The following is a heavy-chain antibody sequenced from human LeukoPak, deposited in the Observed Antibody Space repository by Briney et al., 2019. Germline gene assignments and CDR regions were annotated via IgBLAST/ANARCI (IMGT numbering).Heavy chain of an antibody. CDR1: GYTFTSYA. CDR3: ARVAPTYYDFWSGYYTDYYYYGMDV. V-gene: IGHV7-4-1*02. D-gene: IGHD3-3*01. Sequence: GASVKVSCKASGYTFTSYAMNWVRQAPGQGLEWMGWINTNTGNPTYAQGFTGRFAFSLDTSVSTAYLQISSLKAEDTAVYYCARVAPTYYDFWSGYYTDYYYYGMDVWGQGTTVTVSS. CDR2: INTNTGNP. J-gene: IGHJ6*02.